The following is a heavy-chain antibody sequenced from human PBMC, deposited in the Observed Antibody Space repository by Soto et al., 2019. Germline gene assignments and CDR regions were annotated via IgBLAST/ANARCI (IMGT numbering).Heavy chain of an antibody. J-gene: IGHJ6*02. CDR3: ASLAAAGTYYYYGMDV. V-gene: IGHV1-69*13. Sequence: SVKVSCKASGGTFSSYAISWVRQAPGQGLEWMGGIIPIFGTANYAQKFQGRVAITADESTSTAYMELSSLRSEDTAVYYCASLAAAGTYYYYGMDVWGQGTTGTVS. CDR2: IIPIFGTA. CDR1: GGTFSSYA. D-gene: IGHD6-13*01.